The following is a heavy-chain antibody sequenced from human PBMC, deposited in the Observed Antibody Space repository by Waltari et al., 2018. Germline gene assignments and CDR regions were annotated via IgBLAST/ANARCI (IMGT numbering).Heavy chain of an antibody. D-gene: IGHD6-6*01. Sequence: QVQLVQSGAEVKKPGSSVKVSCKASGGTFNSYTISWVRQAPGQGLEWMGRIIPILGIANYAQKFQGRVTITADKSTSTAYMELSSLRSEDTAVYYCARDDSSYEGPVFFDYWGQGTLVTVSS. J-gene: IGHJ4*02. CDR2: IIPILGIA. CDR1: GGTFNSYT. V-gene: IGHV1-69*08. CDR3: ARDDSSYEGPVFFDY.